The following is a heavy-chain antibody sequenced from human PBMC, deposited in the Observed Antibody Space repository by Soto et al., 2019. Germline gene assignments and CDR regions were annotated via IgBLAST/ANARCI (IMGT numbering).Heavy chain of an antibody. D-gene: IGHD1-1*01. CDR2: IIPIFGTA. Sequence: GASVKVSCKASGGTFTSYARNWVRQAPGQGLEWMGGIIPIFGTAHYAQNFEGRVTITTDESTSTAYVELSSLRSDDTAVYYCARGLGRYTWYDYWVPRTLVPVCS. J-gene: IGHJ4*02. V-gene: IGHV1-69*05. CDR3: ARGLGRYTWYDY. CDR1: GGTFTSYA.